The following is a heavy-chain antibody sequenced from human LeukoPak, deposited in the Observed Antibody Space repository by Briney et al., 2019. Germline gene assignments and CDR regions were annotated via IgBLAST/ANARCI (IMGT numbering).Heavy chain of an antibody. J-gene: IGHJ4*02. CDR3: ARGAPHYYDSSGPADY. V-gene: IGHV3-73*01. Sequence: AYAASVKGRFTISRDESKNTAYLQMNSLKTDDTAVYYCARGAPHYYDSSGPADYWGQGTLVTVSS. D-gene: IGHD3-22*01.